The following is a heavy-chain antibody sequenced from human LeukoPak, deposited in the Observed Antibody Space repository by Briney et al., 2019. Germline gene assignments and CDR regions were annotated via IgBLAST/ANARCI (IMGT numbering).Heavy chain of an antibody. CDR1: GFTFSNYA. J-gene: IGHJ4*02. CDR2: ISGSGGST. V-gene: IGHV3-23*01. Sequence: GGSLRLSCAASGFTFSNYAMNWVRQAPGKGLEWVSAISGSGGSTYSADSVKGRLTISRDNSKDMLYLRMNSLRAEDTAVYYCAKGQYGSGSLALDYWGQGTLVTVSS. D-gene: IGHD3-10*01. CDR3: AKGQYGSGSLALDY.